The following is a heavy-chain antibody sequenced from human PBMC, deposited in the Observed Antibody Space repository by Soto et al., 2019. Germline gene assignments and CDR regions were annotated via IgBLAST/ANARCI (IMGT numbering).Heavy chain of an antibody. CDR2: ISYDGSNK. Sequence: GGSLRLSCAASGFTFSSYGMHWVRQAPGKGLEWVAVISYDGSNKYYADSVKGRFTISRDNSKNTLYLQMNSLRAEDTAVYYCAKDRSAVTGYYYYYGMDVWGQGITVTVSS. V-gene: IGHV3-30*18. J-gene: IGHJ6*02. D-gene: IGHD4-17*01. CDR3: AKDRSAVTGYYYYYGMDV. CDR1: GFTFSSYG.